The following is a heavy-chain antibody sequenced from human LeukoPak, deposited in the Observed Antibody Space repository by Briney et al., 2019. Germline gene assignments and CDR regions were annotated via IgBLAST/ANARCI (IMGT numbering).Heavy chain of an antibody. J-gene: IGHJ4*02. D-gene: IGHD6-25*01. CDR1: GFTVSSNY. V-gene: IGHV3-53*01. CDR2: IFSGGRT. Sequence: GGSLRLSCAASGFTVSSNYMSWVRQAPGKGLEWVSVIFSGGRTYNADSVKGRFTISRDSSKNTLYLQMNSLRAEDTAVYYCATTAATRKAVYWGQGTLVTVSS. CDR3: ATTAATRKAVY.